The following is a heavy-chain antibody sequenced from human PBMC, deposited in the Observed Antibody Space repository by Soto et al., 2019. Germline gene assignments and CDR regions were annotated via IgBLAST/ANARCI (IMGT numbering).Heavy chain of an antibody. V-gene: IGHV3-11*06. CDR3: AREGYYDSSGYFYFDY. CDR2: ISSSSSYT. CDR1: GFTFSDYY. D-gene: IGHD3-22*01. Sequence: QVQLVESGGGLVKPGGSLRLSCAASGFTFSDYYMSWIRQAPGKGLEWVSYISSSSSYTNYADSVKGRFTISRDNAKNSLYLQMNSLRAEDTAVYYCAREGYYDSSGYFYFDYWGQGTLVTVSS. J-gene: IGHJ4*02.